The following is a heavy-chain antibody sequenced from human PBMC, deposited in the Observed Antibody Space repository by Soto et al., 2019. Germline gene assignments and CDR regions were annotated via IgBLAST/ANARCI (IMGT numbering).Heavy chain of an antibody. Sequence: SETLSLTCAVYGGSFSGHYWSWIRQPPGKGLEWIGEINHSGSTNYNPSLKSRVTISVDTSKNQFSLKLSSVTAADTAVYYCARGGIFGIAVAGRGNWFDPWGQGTLVTVSS. CDR1: GGSFSGHY. CDR2: INHSGST. D-gene: IGHD6-19*01. V-gene: IGHV4-34*01. J-gene: IGHJ5*02. CDR3: ARGGIFGIAVAGRGNWFDP.